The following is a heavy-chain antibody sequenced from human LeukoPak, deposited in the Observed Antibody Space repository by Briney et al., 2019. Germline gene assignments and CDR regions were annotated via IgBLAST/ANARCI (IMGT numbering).Heavy chain of an antibody. CDR1: GYSFTNYW. V-gene: IGHV5-51*01. Sequence: GESLKISCKGSGYSFTNYWIGWVRQMPGKGLEWMGIIYPGDSDTRYSPSFQGQVTISPDKSITTAYLQWSSLKASDTATYYCARRSTMTQFDYWGQGTLVTVSS. CDR2: IYPGDSDT. CDR3: ARRSTMTQFDY. D-gene: IGHD4-17*01. J-gene: IGHJ4*02.